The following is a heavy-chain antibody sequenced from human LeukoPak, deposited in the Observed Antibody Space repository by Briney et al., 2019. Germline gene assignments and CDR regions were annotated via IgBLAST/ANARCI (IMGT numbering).Heavy chain of an antibody. CDR3: ARDARQQWLVYYFDY. J-gene: IGHJ4*02. V-gene: IGHV4-39*07. CDR1: GGSISSSSYY. Sequence: SETLSLTCTVSGGSISSSSYYWGWIRQPPGKGLEWIGSIYYSGSTYYNPFLKSRVTISVDTSKNQFSLKLSSVTAADTAVYYCARDARQQWLVYYFDYWGQGTLVTVSS. CDR2: IYYSGST. D-gene: IGHD6-19*01.